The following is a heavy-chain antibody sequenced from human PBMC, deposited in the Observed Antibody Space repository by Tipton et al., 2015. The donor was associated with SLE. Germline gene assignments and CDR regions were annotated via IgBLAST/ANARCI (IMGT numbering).Heavy chain of an antibody. J-gene: IGHJ3*02. D-gene: IGHD1-1*01. CDR2: IKEDGTEK. CDR3: ARHFGTPDAACDI. Sequence: SLRLSCAASGFTFNSYGMHWVRQAPGKGLEWVASIKEDGTEKFYVDSVKGRFTISKDNAKNSLFLQMNSLTAEDTALYYCARHFGTPDAACDIWGQGTMVTVSS. V-gene: IGHV3-7*03. CDR1: GFTFNSYG.